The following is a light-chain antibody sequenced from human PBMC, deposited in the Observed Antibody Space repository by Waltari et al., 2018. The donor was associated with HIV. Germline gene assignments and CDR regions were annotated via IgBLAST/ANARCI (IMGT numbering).Light chain of an antibody. CDR2: GAS. Sequence: IQMSQSPSSLSASMSDKITITCQANEDIVTFLNWYQQKPGKAPKLLTYGASNLQSGVPSRFSGSGSGTFFSLTITSPRPEDAAIYYCQQFRSLPLTFGQGTKLDIK. CDR1: EDIVTF. CDR3: QQFRSLPLT. V-gene: IGKV1-33*01. J-gene: IGKJ2*01.